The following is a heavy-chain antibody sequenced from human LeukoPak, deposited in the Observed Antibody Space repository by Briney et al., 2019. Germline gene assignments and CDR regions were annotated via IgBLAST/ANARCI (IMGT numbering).Heavy chain of an antibody. CDR1: GFGFGQYE. CDR2: ISVRAGTI. CDR3: AKDFPHYYEVPHGMDV. J-gene: IGHJ6*02. D-gene: IGHD3-22*01. Sequence: GGSLRLSCAASGFGFGQYEMNWVRQAPGKGLEWIAYISVRAGTIYYGDSAEGRFTVSRDDAKNSLYLQMNGLRVEDTAIYYCAKDFPHYYEVPHGMDVWGQGTTVTV. V-gene: IGHV3-48*03.